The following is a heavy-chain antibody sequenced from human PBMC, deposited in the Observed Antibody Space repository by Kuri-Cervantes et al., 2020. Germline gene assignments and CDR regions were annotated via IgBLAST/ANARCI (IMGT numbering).Heavy chain of an antibody. V-gene: IGHV3-21*01. Sequence: GESLKISCAASGFTFSSYAMSWVRQAPGKGLEWVSSISSSSSYIYYADSVKGRFTISRDNAKNSLYLQMNSLRAEDTAVYYCAIGASSSAWVGVDYFDYWGQGTLVTVSS. J-gene: IGHJ4*02. CDR1: GFTFSSYA. D-gene: IGHD6-19*01. CDR3: AIGASSSAWVGVDYFDY. CDR2: ISSSSSYI.